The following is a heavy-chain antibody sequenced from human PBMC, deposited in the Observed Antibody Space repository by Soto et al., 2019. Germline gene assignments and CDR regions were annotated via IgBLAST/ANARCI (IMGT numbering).Heavy chain of an antibody. CDR2: IYYSGST. V-gene: IGHV4-31*03. Sequence: SETLSLTCTVSGGSISSGGYYWSWIRQHPGGGLEWIGYIYYSGSTYYNPSLKGRVTISVDTSKNQFSLRLSSVTAADTAVYYCAREPQGYYFDYWGQGTLVTVSS. CDR3: AREPQGYYFDY. CDR1: GGSISSGGYY. J-gene: IGHJ4*02.